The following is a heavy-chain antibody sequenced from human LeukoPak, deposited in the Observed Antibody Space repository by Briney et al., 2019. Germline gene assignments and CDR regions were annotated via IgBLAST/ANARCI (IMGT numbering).Heavy chain of an antibody. V-gene: IGHV3-23*01. CDR2: ISGSGGST. D-gene: IGHD3-22*01. CDR1: GFTFSTYA. Sequence: GGSLRLSCAASGFTFSTYAMSWVRQAPGKGLEWVSAISGSGGSTYYADSVRGRFTIPRDSSKNTLYLQMNSLRAEDTAVYYCAKYYSDSSSYIDYWGQGTLVTVSS. J-gene: IGHJ4*02. CDR3: AKYYSDSSSYIDY.